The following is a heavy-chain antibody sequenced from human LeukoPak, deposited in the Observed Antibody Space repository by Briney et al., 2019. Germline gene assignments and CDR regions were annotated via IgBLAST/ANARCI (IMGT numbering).Heavy chain of an antibody. Sequence: ALVKVSCKASGYTFTNFAISWVRQAPGQGLEWMGWINPYNGNTKYALKVQGRVTMTTDTSTSTAYMELRSLSPDDTAVFYCARGRIPARLRELGVVTDRHYYMDVWGKGTTVTVSS. CDR3: ARGRIPARLRELGVVTDRHYYMDV. J-gene: IGHJ6*03. D-gene: IGHD3-3*01. CDR2: INPYNGNT. CDR1: GYTFTNFA. V-gene: IGHV1-18*01.